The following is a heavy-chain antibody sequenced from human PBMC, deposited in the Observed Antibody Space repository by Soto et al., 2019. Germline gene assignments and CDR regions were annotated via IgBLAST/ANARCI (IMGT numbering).Heavy chain of an antibody. CDR1: GGCSSSGGYS. D-gene: IGHD5-18*01. Sequence: PSDTLSLTCAVSGGCSSSGGYSWSWIRQPPGKGLEWIGYIYHSVSTYYNPSLKSRVTISVDRSKNQFSLKLSSVTAADTAVYYCARGQRPSYYYYYYGMDVWGQGTTVTVSS. J-gene: IGHJ6*02. CDR2: IYHSVST. V-gene: IGHV4-30-2*01. CDR3: ARGQRPSYYYYYYGMDV.